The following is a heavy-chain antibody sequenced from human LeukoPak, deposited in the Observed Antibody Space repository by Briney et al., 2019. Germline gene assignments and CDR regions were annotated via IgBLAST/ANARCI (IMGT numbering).Heavy chain of an antibody. D-gene: IGHD3-10*01. CDR1: GFTFSSYR. CDR3: ARGAEFYYCMDV. J-gene: IGHJ6*03. V-gene: IGHV3-48*01. Sequence: GGSLRLSCAASGFTFSSYRLNWVRQAPGKGLEWVSYISGTSRTIYYADSVKGRFTVSRDNAKNSLYLQMSSLRADDTAVYYCARGAEFYYCMDVWGKGTTVTVSS. CDR2: ISGTSRTI.